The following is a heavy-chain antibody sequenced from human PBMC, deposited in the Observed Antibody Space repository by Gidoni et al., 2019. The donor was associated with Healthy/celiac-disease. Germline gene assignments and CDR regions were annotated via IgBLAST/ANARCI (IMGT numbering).Heavy chain of an antibody. Sequence: EVQLVESGGGLIQPGGSLRLSCAASGFTVSSNYMSWVRQAPGKGLEWVSVIYSGGSTYYADSVKGRFTISRDNSKNTLYLQMNSLRAEDTAVYYCARDGYSSSSGLPDYWGQGTLVTVSS. D-gene: IGHD6-6*01. CDR2: IYSGGST. CDR1: GFTVSSNY. J-gene: IGHJ4*02. CDR3: ARDGYSSSSGLPDY. V-gene: IGHV3-53*01.